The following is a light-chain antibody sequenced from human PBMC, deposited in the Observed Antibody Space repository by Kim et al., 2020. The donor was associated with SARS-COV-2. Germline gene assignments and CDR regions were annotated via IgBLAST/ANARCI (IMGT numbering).Light chain of an antibody. CDR2: DAS. CDR1: QSVSSY. J-gene: IGKJ2*01. V-gene: IGKV3-11*01. Sequence: LSTGERATLSSRASQSVSSYLACYQQKPGQAPRRLIYDASNRATCIPARFSGIGSGTDFTLTISSLEPEDFAVYYCQQRSNWPPYTFGQGTKLEI. CDR3: QQRSNWPPYT.